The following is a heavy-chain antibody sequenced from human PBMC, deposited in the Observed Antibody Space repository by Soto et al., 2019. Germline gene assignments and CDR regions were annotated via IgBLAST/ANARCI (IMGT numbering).Heavy chain of an antibody. Sequence: EVQLVESGGGLVQPGGSLRLSCAASGFSVSNNYMSWVRQAPGKGLECVSLIYSGGDTYYVDSVKGRFSISRDSSKNTLYLQMSSPRAEDSAVYYCARHIPVTTLGYWGQGTVVTVAS. CDR1: GFSVSNNY. J-gene: IGHJ4*02. D-gene: IGHD4-17*01. CDR3: ARHIPVTTLGY. V-gene: IGHV3-66*04. CDR2: IYSGGDT.